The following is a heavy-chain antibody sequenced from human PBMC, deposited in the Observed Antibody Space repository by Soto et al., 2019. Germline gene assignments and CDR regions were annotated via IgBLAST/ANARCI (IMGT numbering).Heavy chain of an antibody. Sequence: ESGGGLVKPGGSLRLSCAASGFTFSSYSMNWVRQAPGKGLEWVSSISSSSSYIYYADSVKDRFTISRANAKNSLYLQMNSLRAEDTAVYYCAREGPIVVVVAATHFDYWGQGTLVTVSS. V-gene: IGHV3-21*01. J-gene: IGHJ4*02. CDR3: AREGPIVVVVAATHFDY. CDR2: ISSSSSYI. CDR1: GFTFSSYS. D-gene: IGHD2-15*01.